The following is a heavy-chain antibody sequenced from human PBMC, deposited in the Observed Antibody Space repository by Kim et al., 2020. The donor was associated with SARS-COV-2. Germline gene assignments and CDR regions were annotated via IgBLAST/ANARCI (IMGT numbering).Heavy chain of an antibody. Sequence: ASVKVSCKASGYTFTSYDINWVRQATGQGLEWMGWMNPNSGNTGYAQKFQGRVTMTRNTSISTAYMELSSLRSEDTAVYYCARGLRAGYDFWSGYYGPLWYYYGMDVWGQGTTVTVSS. J-gene: IGHJ6*02. CDR3: ARGLRAGYDFWSGYYGPLWYYYGMDV. CDR1: GYTFTSYD. D-gene: IGHD3-3*01. V-gene: IGHV1-8*01. CDR2: MNPNSGNT.